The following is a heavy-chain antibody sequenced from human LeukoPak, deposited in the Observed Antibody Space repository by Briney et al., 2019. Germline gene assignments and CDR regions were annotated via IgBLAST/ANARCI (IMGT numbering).Heavy chain of an antibody. CDR1: GDSLSSSRYS. V-gene: IGHV4-30-2*01. CDR2: IYHGGST. D-gene: IGHD2-15*01. Sequence: SETLSLTCAVSGDSLSSSRYSWSWLRQPPGKGLEWIGYIYHGGSTHYNPSLESQVTLSVDRSKKQFSLKLTSATAADTAVYYCARVVVDITRYFDPWGQGTLVTVSS. J-gene: IGHJ5*02. CDR3: ARVVVDITRYFDP.